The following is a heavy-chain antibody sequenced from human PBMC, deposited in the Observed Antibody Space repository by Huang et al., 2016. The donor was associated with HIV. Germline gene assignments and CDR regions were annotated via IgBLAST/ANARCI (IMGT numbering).Heavy chain of an antibody. Sequence: EVQLVESGGGLVKPGRSLRLSCAASGFTFDVYAMHGVRQAPGKGLEGVSGINWNSGSIGYADSVNGRFTISRDNAKNSLYLQMNSLRAEDTAFYYCAKGLADYSSYWFDTWGQGTLVTVSS. D-gene: IGHD4-17*01. J-gene: IGHJ5*02. V-gene: IGHV3-9*01. CDR3: AKGLADYSSYWFDT. CDR1: GFTFDVYA. CDR2: INWNSGSI.